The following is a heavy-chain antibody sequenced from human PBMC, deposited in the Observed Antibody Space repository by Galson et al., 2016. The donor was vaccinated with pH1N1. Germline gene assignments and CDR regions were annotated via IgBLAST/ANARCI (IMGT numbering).Heavy chain of an antibody. CDR3: TRENHHKFDY. J-gene: IGHJ4*02. CDR2: ITKRPEGYTT. V-gene: IGHV3-72*01. Sequence: SLRLSCAASGFTLGDFYMDWVRQAPGKGLEWVGRITKRPEGYTTQDAAPVKGRFIISREDSKDLLYLQMNSLKTEDTAVYYCTRENHHKFDYWGQGTLVTVSS. CDR1: GFTLGDFY.